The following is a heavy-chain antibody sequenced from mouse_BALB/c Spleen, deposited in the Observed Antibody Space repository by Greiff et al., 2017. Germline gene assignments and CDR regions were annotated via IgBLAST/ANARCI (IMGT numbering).Heavy chain of an antibody. V-gene: IGHV5-2*01. CDR1: EYEFPSHD. J-gene: IGHJ4*01. Sequence: EVKLMESGGGLVQPGESLKLSCESNEYEFPSHDMSWVRKTPEKRLELVAAINSDGGSTYYPDTMERRFIISRDNTKKTLYLQMSSLRSEDTALYYCERHGIYYYAMDYWGEGTSVTVSS. CDR3: ERHGIYYYAMDY. D-gene: IGHD4-1*01. CDR2: INSDGGST.